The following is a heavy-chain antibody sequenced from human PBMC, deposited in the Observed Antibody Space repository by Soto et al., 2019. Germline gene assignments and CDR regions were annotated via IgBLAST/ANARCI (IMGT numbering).Heavy chain of an antibody. CDR3: GRGRSGQIVVFY. CDR1: GYTFTGHY. J-gene: IGHJ4*02. CDR2: IGPESGAT. Sequence: QVQLVQSGAEVKKPGASVKVSCKASGYTFTGHYIHWVRQAPEQGPEWMGEIGPESGATRYAQKSQGRVTMTRDTSITTVYLELKNLSPDDTAVYYCGRGRSGQIVVFYWGQGTPVTVSS. V-gene: IGHV1-2*02. D-gene: IGHD1-26*01.